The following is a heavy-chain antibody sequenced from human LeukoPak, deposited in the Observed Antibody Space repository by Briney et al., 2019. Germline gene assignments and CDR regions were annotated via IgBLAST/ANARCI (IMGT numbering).Heavy chain of an antibody. CDR1: EFSVGSNY. CDR2: IYSGGST. Sequence: GGSLRLSCAASEFSVGSNYMTWVRQAPGKGLEWVSVIYSGGSTYYADSVKGRFTISRDNSKNILYLQMNSLRAEDMAVYYCARGRGEVAGDTFDMWGQGTMVTVSS. J-gene: IGHJ3*02. D-gene: IGHD6-19*01. V-gene: IGHV3-53*01. CDR3: ARGRGEVAGDTFDM.